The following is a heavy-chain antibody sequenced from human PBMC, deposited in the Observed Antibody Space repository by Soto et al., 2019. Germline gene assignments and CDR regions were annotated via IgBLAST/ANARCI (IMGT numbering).Heavy chain of an antibody. Sequence: SETLSLTCTVSGGSISSYYWRWIRQPPGKGLEWIGYIYYSGSTNYNPSLKSRVTISVDTSKNQFSLKLSSVTAADTAVYYCARVPSSSGWYYLDYWGQGTLVPVSS. J-gene: IGHJ4*02. CDR3: ARVPSSSGWYYLDY. CDR2: IYYSGST. V-gene: IGHV4-59*01. CDR1: GGSISSYY. D-gene: IGHD6-19*01.